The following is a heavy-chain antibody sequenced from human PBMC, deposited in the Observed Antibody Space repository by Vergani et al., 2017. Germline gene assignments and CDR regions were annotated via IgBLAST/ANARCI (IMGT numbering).Heavy chain of an antibody. V-gene: IGHV3-30-3*01. CDR2: ISYDGSNK. CDR1: GFTFSSYA. Sequence: VQLLESGGGLVQPGGSLRLSCAASGFTFSSYAMHWVRQAPGKGLEWVAVISYDGSNKYYADSVKGRFTISRDNSKNTLYLQMNSLRAEDTAVYYCARDRVGAKGSYYYYYGMDVWGQGTTVTVSS. D-gene: IGHD1-26*01. CDR3: ARDRVGAKGSYYYYYGMDV. J-gene: IGHJ6*02.